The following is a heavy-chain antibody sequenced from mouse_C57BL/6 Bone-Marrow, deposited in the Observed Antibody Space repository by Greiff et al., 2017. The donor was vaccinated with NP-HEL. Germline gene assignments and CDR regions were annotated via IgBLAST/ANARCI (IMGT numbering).Heavy chain of an antibody. V-gene: IGHV1-55*01. CDR1: GYTFTSYW. Sequence: QVQLQQPGAELVKPGASVQMSCKASGYTFTSYWITWVKQRPGQGLEWIGDIYPGSGSTNYNEKFKSKATLTVDTSSSTAYMQLSSLTSEDSAVYYCAREEYYGSSPAFDYWGQGTTLTVSS. CDR3: AREEYYGSSPAFDY. D-gene: IGHD1-1*01. J-gene: IGHJ2*01. CDR2: IYPGSGST.